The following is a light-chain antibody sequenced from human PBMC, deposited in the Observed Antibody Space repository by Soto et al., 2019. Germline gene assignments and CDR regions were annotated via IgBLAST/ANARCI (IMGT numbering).Light chain of an antibody. Sequence: QSVLTQPPSVSGAPGQSVTISCIGSGSNIGAGYGVHWYQQLPGVAPKLLIFDTTNRPSGVPGRFSGSKSGASASLAITGLLPEDEADFFCQSFDTNLNAVVFGGGTKLTVL. V-gene: IGLV1-40*01. CDR3: QSFDTNLNAVV. CDR2: DTT. CDR1: GSNIGAGYG. J-gene: IGLJ2*01.